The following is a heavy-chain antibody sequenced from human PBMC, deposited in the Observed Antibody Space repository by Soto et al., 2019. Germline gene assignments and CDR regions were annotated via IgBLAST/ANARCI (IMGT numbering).Heavy chain of an antibody. D-gene: IGHD7-27*01. CDR2: IYKSATT. J-gene: IGHJ5*01. CDR3: TRGRYCLTGRCFPNWFDS. Sequence: SETLSLTCSVSGDSISNLDYFWAWIRQPPGQALEYIGYIYKSATTYYNPSFESRVAISVDTSKSQFSLNVTSVTAADTAVYFCTRGRYCLTGRCFPNWFDSWGQGALVTVYS. CDR1: GDSISNLDYF. V-gene: IGHV4-30-4*01.